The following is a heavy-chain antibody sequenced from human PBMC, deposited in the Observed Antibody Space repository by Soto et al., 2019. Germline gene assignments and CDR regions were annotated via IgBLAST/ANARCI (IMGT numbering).Heavy chain of an antibody. J-gene: IGHJ4*02. CDR1: AFTFSTYG. D-gene: IGHD1-26*01. CDR2: ISYDGSEK. V-gene: IGHV3-30*18. CDR3: AKEEQRGSSFDY. Sequence: QVQLVESGGGVVQPGRSLRLSCAASAFTFSTYGMHWVRQAPGKGLEWVARISYDGSEKVYADSVKGRFNISRDNSKDTLYLQMNSLRAEDTAVFYCAKEEQRGSSFDYWGQGTLGTVSS.